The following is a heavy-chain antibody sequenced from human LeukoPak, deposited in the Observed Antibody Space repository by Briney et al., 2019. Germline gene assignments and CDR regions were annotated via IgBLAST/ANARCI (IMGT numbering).Heavy chain of an antibody. CDR2: ISGSGGST. CDR1: GFTFSSYA. J-gene: IGHJ4*02. CDR3: AKDHGPYYDFWSGSRYYFDY. D-gene: IGHD3-3*01. Sequence: GGSLSLSCPASGFTFSSYAMSWVRQAPGKGLEGVSAISGSGGSTYYADSVKGGFTISRDYSKNTLYLQMNSLRAENTAVYYCAKDHGPYYDFWSGSRYYFDYWGQGTLVTVSS. V-gene: IGHV3-23*01.